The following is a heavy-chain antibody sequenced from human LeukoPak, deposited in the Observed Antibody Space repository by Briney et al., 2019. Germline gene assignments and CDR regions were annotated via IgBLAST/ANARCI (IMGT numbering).Heavy chain of an antibody. J-gene: IGHJ6*03. Sequence: SETLSLTCAVYGGSFSSYYWSWIRQPPGKGLEWIGEINHSGSTNYNPSLKSRVTISVDTSKNQFSLKLSSVTAADTAVYYCARNYRHYYMDVWGKGTTVTVSS. CDR1: GGSFSSYY. D-gene: IGHD1-7*01. V-gene: IGHV4-34*01. CDR2: INHSGST. CDR3: ARNYRHYYMDV.